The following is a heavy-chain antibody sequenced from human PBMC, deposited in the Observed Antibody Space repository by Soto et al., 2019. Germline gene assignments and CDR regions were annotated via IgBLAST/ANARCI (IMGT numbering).Heavy chain of an antibody. V-gene: IGHV1-18*01. Sequence: QVHLVQSRAEVKKPGASVQVSCKASGYTFTTYGIAWVRQAPGQGLEWLGWISAYNGKTNYAQKFQGRVTMTTATSTNTAYMEVRSLRSDATAVYYCARDKGSKAWYYFFDFWGQGTLVTVSS. D-gene: IGHD1-26*01. CDR3: ARDKGSKAWYYFFDF. CDR1: GYTFTTYG. CDR2: ISAYNGKT. J-gene: IGHJ4*02.